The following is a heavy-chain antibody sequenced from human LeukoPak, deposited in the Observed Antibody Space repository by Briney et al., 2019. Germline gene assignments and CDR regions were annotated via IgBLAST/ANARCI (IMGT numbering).Heavy chain of an antibody. Sequence: PGGSLRLSCAASGFTFRTHGMHWVRQAPGKGLEWVAFIQYDTSNKYYADSVKGRFTISRDNSKNSLYLQMNSLRAEDTAVYYCAREVIEGVFVNYGDYVGYYGMDVWGQGTTVTVSS. CDR3: AREVIEGVFVNYGDYVGYYGMDV. D-gene: IGHD4-17*01. V-gene: IGHV3-30*02. CDR2: IQYDTSNK. CDR1: GFTFRTHG. J-gene: IGHJ6*02.